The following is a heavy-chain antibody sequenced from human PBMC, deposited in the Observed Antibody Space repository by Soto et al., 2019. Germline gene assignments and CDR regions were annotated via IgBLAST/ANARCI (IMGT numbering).Heavy chain of an antibody. J-gene: IGHJ5*02. CDR1: GDSVSSNSAA. Sequence: SQTLSLTCAISGDSVSSNSAAWNWIRQSPSRGLEWLGRTYYRSKWYNDYAVSVKSRITINPDTSKNQFSLQLNSVTPEDTAVYYCARDQVGYCSSTSCLNNWFDPWGQGTLVTVSS. D-gene: IGHD2-2*03. V-gene: IGHV6-1*01. CDR2: TYYRSKWYN. CDR3: ARDQVGYCSSTSCLNNWFDP.